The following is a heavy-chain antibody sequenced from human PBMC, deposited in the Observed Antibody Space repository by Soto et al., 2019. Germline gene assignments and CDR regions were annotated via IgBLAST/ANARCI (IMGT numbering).Heavy chain of an antibody. J-gene: IGHJ6*03. Sequence: SETLSLTCTVSGGSISSYYWSWIRQPPGKGLEWIGYIYYSGSTNYNPSLKSRVTISADTSKNQFSLKLSSVTAADTAVYYCARTLLDYYYYMDVWGKGTTVTVSS. V-gene: IGHV4-59*08. D-gene: IGHD3-3*01. CDR3: ARTLLDYYYYMDV. CDR1: GGSISSYY. CDR2: IYYSGST.